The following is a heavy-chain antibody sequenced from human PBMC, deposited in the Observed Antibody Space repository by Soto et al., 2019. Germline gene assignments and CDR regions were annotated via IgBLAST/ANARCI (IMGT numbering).Heavy chain of an antibody. CDR1: GGSISSYY. J-gene: IGHJ4*02. D-gene: IGHD4-17*01. CDR3: ARQPPGDYGDYGIDY. Sequence: ETLSLTCTVSGGSISSYYWSWIRQPPGKGLEWIGYIYYSGSTNYNPSLKSRVTISVDTSKNQFSLKLSSVTAADTAVYYCARQPPGDYGDYGIDYWGQGTLVTVSS. CDR2: IYYSGST. V-gene: IGHV4-59*01.